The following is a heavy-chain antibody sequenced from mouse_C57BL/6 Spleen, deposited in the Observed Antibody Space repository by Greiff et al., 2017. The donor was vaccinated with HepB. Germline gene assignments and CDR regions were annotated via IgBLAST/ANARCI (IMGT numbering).Heavy chain of an antibody. V-gene: IGHV5-16*01. D-gene: IGHD2-3*01. CDR1: GFTFSDYY. CDR2: INYDGSST. Sequence: DVKLVESEGGLVQPGSSMKLSCTASGFTFSDYYMAWVRQVPEKGLEWVANINYDGSSTYYLDSLKSRFIISRDNAKNILYLQMSSLKSEDTATYYCARDNDGYYHAMDYWGQGTSVTVSS. CDR3: ARDNDGYYHAMDY. J-gene: IGHJ4*01.